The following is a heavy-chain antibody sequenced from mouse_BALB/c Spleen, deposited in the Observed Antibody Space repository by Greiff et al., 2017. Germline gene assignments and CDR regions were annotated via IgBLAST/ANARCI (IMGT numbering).Heavy chain of an antibody. CDR1: GYSITSGYS. J-gene: IGHJ3*01. CDR3: ARWARDDGYLSWFAY. Sequence: EVKLEESGPDLVKPSQSLSLTCTVTGYSITSGYSWHWIRQFPGNKLEWMGYIHYSGSTNYNPSLKSRISITRDTSKNQFFLQLNSVTTEDTATYYCARWARDDGYLSWFAYWGQGTLVTVSA. D-gene: IGHD2-3*01. CDR2: IHYSGST. V-gene: IGHV3-1*02.